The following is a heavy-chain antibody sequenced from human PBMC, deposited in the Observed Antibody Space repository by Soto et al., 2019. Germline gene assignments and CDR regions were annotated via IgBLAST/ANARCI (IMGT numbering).Heavy chain of an antibody. V-gene: IGHV1-69*08. Sequence: QVHLVQSAAEVKKPGASVRVSCKASGDTFGMNSINWVRQAPGQGPEWMGRIAPMSGTAEYADKFQGRVTSTADTSTNTVHMEVSSLRSEDMAVYYCARGGQLRGEMDVWGKGTAVTVSS. CDR3: ARGGQLRGEMDV. D-gene: IGHD1-1*01. J-gene: IGHJ6*04. CDR1: GDTFGMNS. CDR2: IAPMSGTA.